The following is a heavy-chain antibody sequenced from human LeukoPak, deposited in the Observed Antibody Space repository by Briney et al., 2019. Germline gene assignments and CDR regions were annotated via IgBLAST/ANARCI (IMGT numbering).Heavy chain of an antibody. CDR2: IYYTGST. CDR1: GGSIRSSSYF. D-gene: IGHD3-9*01. Sequence: PSETLSLTCSVSGGSIRSSSYFWAWIRQPPGKGLEWIGNIYYTGSTYSNVPLRSRVAISVDASNNHFSLRLKSVTAADTATYYCAGEQAYDHLPGHYKTEYFQQWGQGSLVTVSS. CDR3: AGEQAYDHLPGHYKTEYFQQ. J-gene: IGHJ1*01. V-gene: IGHV4-39*02.